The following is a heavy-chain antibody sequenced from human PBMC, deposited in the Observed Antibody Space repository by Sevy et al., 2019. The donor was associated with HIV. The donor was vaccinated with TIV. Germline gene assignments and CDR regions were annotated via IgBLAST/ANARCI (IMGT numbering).Heavy chain of an antibody. D-gene: IGHD2-21*02. Sequence: GGSLRLSCAASGFSFSRYAMSWVRQAPGRGLEWVSAIRGSGGTTHYADSVKVRFTISRDNSRNTLYLQMNSLRAEDTAVYYCVKDVREYPDCGGDCYSDFWGQGTLVTVSS. J-gene: IGHJ4*02. CDR1: GFSFSRYA. CDR2: IRGSGGTT. CDR3: VKDVREYPDCGGDCYSDF. V-gene: IGHV3-23*01.